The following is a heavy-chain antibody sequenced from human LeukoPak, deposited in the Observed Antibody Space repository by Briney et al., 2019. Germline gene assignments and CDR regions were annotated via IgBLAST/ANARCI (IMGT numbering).Heavy chain of an antibody. D-gene: IGHD3-10*01. Sequence: ASETLSLTCAVYGGSFSGYYWSWIRQPPGKGLEWIGEINHSGSTNYNPSLKSRVTISVDTSKNQFSLKLSSVTAADTAVYYCARAPPTYYYGSGSYGFDYWGQGTLVTVSS. CDR1: GGSFSGYY. CDR3: ARAPPTYYYGSGSYGFDY. V-gene: IGHV4-34*01. CDR2: INHSGST. J-gene: IGHJ4*02.